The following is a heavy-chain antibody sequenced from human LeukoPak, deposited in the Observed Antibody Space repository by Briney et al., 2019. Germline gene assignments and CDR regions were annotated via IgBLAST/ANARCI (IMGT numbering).Heavy chain of an antibody. V-gene: IGHV4-34*01. CDR2: INHSGST. CDR3: ARGSSSGGRAFDI. CDR1: GGSFSGYY. D-gene: IGHD6-6*01. Sequence: SETLSITCAVYGGSFSGYYLSWIRQPPGKGLEWIGEINHSGSTNYNPSLKSRVTISVDTSKNQFSLKLSSVTAADTAVYYCARGSSSGGRAFDIWGQGTMVTVSS. J-gene: IGHJ3*02.